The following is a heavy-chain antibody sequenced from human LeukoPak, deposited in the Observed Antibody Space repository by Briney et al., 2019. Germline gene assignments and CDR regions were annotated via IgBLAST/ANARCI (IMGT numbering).Heavy chain of an antibody. CDR1: GGSIIPSTYY. D-gene: IGHD3-22*01. V-gene: IGHV4-39*01. Sequence: PSETLSLTCTVSGGSIIPSTYYWGWVRQSPGKGLEWIGNIYYSGTTYYNPSLKSRVTISEDTSRNRFSLMLSSVTAADTAVYYCARRFGSGYHFQHWGQGTLVTVSS. CDR3: ARRFGSGYHFQH. J-gene: IGHJ1*01. CDR2: IYYSGTT.